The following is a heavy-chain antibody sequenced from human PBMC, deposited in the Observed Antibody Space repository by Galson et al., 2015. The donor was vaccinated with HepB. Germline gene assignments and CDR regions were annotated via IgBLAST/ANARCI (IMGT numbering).Heavy chain of an antibody. CDR3: AKDGEAYYYDSSGYSGAFDI. D-gene: IGHD3-22*01. CDR1: GFTFDDYA. J-gene: IGHJ3*02. Sequence: SLRLSCAASGFTFDDYAMHWVRQAPGKGLEWVSGISWNSGSIGYADSVKGRFTISRDNAKNSLYLQMNSLRAEDTALYYCAKDGEAYYYDSSGYSGAFDIWGQGTMVTVSS. CDR2: ISWNSGSI. V-gene: IGHV3-9*01.